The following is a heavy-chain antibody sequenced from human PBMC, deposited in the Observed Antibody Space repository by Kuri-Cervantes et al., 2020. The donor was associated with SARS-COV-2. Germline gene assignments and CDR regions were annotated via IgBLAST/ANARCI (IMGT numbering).Heavy chain of an antibody. CDR3: ARSRHCSSTSCYGGYYMDV. J-gene: IGHJ6*03. Sequence: ASVKVSCKASGYTFTSYYMHWVRQAPGQGLEWMGWSSGYNGNTNYAQKVQGRVTMTADISTSTAYTELRRLRSDDTAVYYCARSRHCSSTSCYGGYYMDVWGKGTAVTVSS. CDR1: GYTFTSYY. D-gene: IGHD2-2*01. CDR2: SSGYNGNT. V-gene: IGHV1-18*04.